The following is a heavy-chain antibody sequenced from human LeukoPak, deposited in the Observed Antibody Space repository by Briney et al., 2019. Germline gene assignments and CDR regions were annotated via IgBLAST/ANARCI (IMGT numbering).Heavy chain of an antibody. J-gene: IGHJ4*02. V-gene: IGHV5-51*01. Sequence: GESLKISCKGSGYSFTSYRIGWVRQMPGKGLEWMGIIYPGDSDTRYSPSFQGQVTISADKSISTAYLQWSSLKASDTAMYYCARPIYSSGWYLDYWGQGTLVTVSS. CDR1: GYSFTSYR. D-gene: IGHD6-19*01. CDR3: ARPIYSSGWYLDY. CDR2: IYPGDSDT.